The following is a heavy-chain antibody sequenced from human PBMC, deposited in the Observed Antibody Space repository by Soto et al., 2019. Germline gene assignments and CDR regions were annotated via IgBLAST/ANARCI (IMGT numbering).Heavy chain of an antibody. CDR3: ASRGSGSYYDY. CDR1: GFTFSSYA. CDR2: ISGSGDST. Sequence: EVQLLESGGGLVQPGGSLRLSCAASGFTFSSYAMRWVRQAPGKGLEWVSAISGSGDSTYYADSVKGRFTISRDNSKNTLYLQMNSLRAEDTAVYYCASRGSGSYYDYWGQGTLVIVSS. J-gene: IGHJ4*02. V-gene: IGHV3-23*01. D-gene: IGHD1-26*01.